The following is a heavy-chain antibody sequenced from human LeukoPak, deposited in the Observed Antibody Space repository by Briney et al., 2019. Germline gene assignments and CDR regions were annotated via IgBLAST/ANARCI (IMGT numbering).Heavy chain of an antibody. V-gene: IGHV3-23*01. CDR2: IGNSGGST. D-gene: IGHD2-21*02. CDR3: ARVGVAYCGGDCYGWFDP. Sequence: GGSLRLSCVASGLTFSSYAMNWVRQAPGKGLEWVSTIGNSGGSTYYADSVKGRFTVSRDNSKNTLYLQMNSLRAEDTAVYYCARVGVAYCGGDCYGWFDPWGQGTLVTVSS. CDR1: GLTFSSYA. J-gene: IGHJ5*02.